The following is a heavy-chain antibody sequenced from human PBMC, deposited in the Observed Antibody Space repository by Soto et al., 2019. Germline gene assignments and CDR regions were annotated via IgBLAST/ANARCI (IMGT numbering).Heavy chain of an antibody. D-gene: IGHD2-8*01. CDR1: GGSVSSGGYY. CDR3: ARRALPQCINGVCYKDGFWDY. Sequence: TLSLTCPVSGGSVSSGGYYWSWIRQHPGTGLEWIGYIYYSGTTYFNPSLKSRASISLDTSKNEFSLKLTSVTAADTAVYYCARRALPQCINGVCYKDGFWDYWGQGALVTVYS. CDR2: IYYSGTT. J-gene: IGHJ4*02. V-gene: IGHV4-31*03.